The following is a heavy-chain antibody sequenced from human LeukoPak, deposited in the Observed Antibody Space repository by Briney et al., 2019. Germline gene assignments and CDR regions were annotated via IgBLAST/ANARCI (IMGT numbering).Heavy chain of an antibody. CDR3: ARTYNWNYPRMFDY. CDR2: IYHSGST. V-gene: IGHV4-38-2*01. Sequence: SETLSLTCAVSGYSISSGYYWGWIRQPPGKGLEWIGSIYHSGSTYYNPSLKSRVTISVDTSKNQFSLKLSSVTAADTAVYYCARTYNWNYPRMFDYWGQGTLVTVSS. J-gene: IGHJ4*02. D-gene: IGHD1-7*01. CDR1: GYSISSGYY.